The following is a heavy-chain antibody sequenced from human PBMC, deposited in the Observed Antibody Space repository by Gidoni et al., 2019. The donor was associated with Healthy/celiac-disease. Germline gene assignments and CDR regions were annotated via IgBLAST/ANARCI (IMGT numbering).Heavy chain of an antibody. CDR3: ARRLLTPSNYVYYYYGMDV. J-gene: IGHJ6*02. CDR1: GGSISSSSYY. Sequence: QLQLQESGPGLVKPSEILSLTCTVSGGSISSSSYYWGWIRQPPGKGLEWIGGIYYSGSTYYNPSLKSRVTISVDTSKNQFSLKLSSVTAADTAVYYCARRLLTPSNYVYYYYGMDVWGQGTTVTVSS. CDR2: IYYSGST. V-gene: IGHV4-39*01. D-gene: IGHD4-4*01.